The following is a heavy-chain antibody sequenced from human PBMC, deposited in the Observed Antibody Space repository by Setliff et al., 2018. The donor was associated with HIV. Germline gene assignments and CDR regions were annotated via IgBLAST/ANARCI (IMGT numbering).Heavy chain of an antibody. CDR1: GYSISRGYY. CDR3: ARGYGHIVEVIASDAFDI. D-gene: IGHD2-21*01. CDR2: IYHSGST. J-gene: IGHJ3*02. Sequence: PSETLSLTCAVSGYSISRGYYWGWIRQPPGKGLEWIGNIYHSGSTFYNPSLKSRVTPSVDTSKNRFSLKLSSVSAADTAVYYCARGYGHIVEVIASDAFDIWGQGIMVTVSS. V-gene: IGHV4-38-2*01.